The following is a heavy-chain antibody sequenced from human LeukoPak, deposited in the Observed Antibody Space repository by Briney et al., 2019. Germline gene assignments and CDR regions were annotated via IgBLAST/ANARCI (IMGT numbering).Heavy chain of an antibody. CDR3: ARDLAAVAGS. CDR2: INTYTGNP. CDR1: GYTFTGYY. J-gene: IGHJ5*02. V-gene: IGHV7-4-1*02. D-gene: IGHD6-19*01. Sequence: GASVKVSCKASGYTFTGYYMHWVRQAPGQGLEWMGWINTYTGNPTYAQGFTGRFVFSLDTSVSTAYLQISSLKAEDTAVYYCARDLAAVAGSWGQGTLVTVSS.